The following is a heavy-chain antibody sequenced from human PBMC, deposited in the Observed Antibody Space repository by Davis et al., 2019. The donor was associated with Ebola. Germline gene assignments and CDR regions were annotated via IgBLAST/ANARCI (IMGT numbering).Heavy chain of an antibody. V-gene: IGHV1-18*04. CDR1: GYTFTNYG. Sequence: ASVKVSCKASGYTFTNYGISWVRQAPGQGLEWMGWISAYKGNTSYAQKIQGRATMTTDTSTSTAYMELRSLRSDDTAVYYCARGGEGAYCGGGSCYSFFDYWGQGTLVTVSS. J-gene: IGHJ4*02. D-gene: IGHD2-15*01. CDR2: ISAYKGNT. CDR3: ARGGEGAYCGGGSCYSFFDY.